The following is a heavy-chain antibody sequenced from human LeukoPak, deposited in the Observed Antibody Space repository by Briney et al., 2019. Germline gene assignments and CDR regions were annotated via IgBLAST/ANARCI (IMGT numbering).Heavy chain of an antibody. CDR1: GFTFTSYG. Sequence: GGSLRLSCAASGFTFTSYGISWVRQAPGQGLEWMGWISAYNGNTNYAQKLQGRVTMTTDTSTSTAYMELRSLRSDDTAVYYCARGYYYDSSGYYFFDYWGQGTLVTVSS. V-gene: IGHV1-18*01. J-gene: IGHJ4*02. CDR3: ARGYYYDSSGYYFFDY. CDR2: ISAYNGNT. D-gene: IGHD3-22*01.